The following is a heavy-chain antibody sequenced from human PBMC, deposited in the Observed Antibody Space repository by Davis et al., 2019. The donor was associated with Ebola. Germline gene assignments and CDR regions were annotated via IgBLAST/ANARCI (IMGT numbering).Heavy chain of an antibody. Sequence: GGSLRLSCAASGFTFSSYAMHWVRQAPGKGLEWVAVISYDGSNKYYADSFKGRFTISRDNAKNSLYLQMNSLRDEDTAVYYCARDLIVVVPAAHMMGTYYYYGMDVWGQGTTVTVSS. CDR1: GFTFSSYA. CDR3: ARDLIVVVPAAHMMGTYYYYGMDV. V-gene: IGHV3-30-3*01. D-gene: IGHD2-2*01. J-gene: IGHJ6*02. CDR2: ISYDGSNK.